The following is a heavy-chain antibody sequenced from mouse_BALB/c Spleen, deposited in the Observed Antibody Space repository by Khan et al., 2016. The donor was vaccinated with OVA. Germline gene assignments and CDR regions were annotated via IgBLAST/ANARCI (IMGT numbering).Heavy chain of an antibody. V-gene: IGHV1-4*01. CDR1: GYTFTSYT. J-gene: IGHJ3*01. CDR2: INPSNGYT. Sequence: VQLQESGAELARPGASVKMSCKASGYTFTSYTIHWIKLRPGQGLEWIGFINPSNGYTNYNQKFKDKATLTADKSSTTVYMQLSSLTSDDSAVHNCVRDGAYHRNDGWFAYWGQGTLVTVSA. D-gene: IGHD2-14*01. CDR3: VRDGAYHRNDGWFAY.